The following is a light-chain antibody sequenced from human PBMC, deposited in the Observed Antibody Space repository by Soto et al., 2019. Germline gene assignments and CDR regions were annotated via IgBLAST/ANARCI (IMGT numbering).Light chain of an antibody. CDR1: QIIANY. Sequence: DIQMTQTPSSLSASVGDRVTITCRASQIIANYLNWYQQKPGQAPKLLIYAASNWRSGVPSRFSGSASGTDFTLTVSSLHPEDFATYYCQQSYNAPRTFGQGTKLEIE. CDR2: AAS. J-gene: IGKJ2*01. CDR3: QQSYNAPRT. V-gene: IGKV1-39*01.